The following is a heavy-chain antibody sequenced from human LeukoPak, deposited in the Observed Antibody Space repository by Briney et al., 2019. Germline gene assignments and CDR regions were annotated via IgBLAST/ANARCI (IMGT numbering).Heavy chain of an antibody. CDR1: GGSISSSSHY. CDR2: IYYSGST. J-gene: IGHJ4*02. CDR3: AREKFPGYNYGTFDY. V-gene: IGHV4-61*01. D-gene: IGHD5-18*01. Sequence: SETLSLTCTVSGGSISSSSHYWSWIRQPPGKGLEWIGFIYYSGSTNYNPSFKSRVTLSVDTSKNQFSLKLSSVTAAGTAVYYCAREKFPGYNYGTFDYWGQGTLVTVSS.